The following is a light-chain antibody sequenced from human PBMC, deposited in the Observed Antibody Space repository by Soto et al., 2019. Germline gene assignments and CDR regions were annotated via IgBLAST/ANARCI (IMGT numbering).Light chain of an antibody. CDR1: QSISSW. V-gene: IGKV1-5*03. Sequence: DIQMTQSHSTLSASVGDRVTITCRVSQSISSWLAWYQQKPGKAPKLLIYKASSLESGVPSRFSGSGSGTEFTLTISSLQPDDFATYYCQQYNSYWTFGQGTKVDIK. J-gene: IGKJ1*01. CDR2: KAS. CDR3: QQYNSYWT.